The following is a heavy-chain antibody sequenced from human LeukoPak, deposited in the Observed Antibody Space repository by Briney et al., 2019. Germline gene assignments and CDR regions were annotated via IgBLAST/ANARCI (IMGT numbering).Heavy chain of an antibody. V-gene: IGHV4-59*06. CDR2: IYSSGGT. CDR1: GGSISSYY. D-gene: IGHD1-26*01. CDR3: ARLLGGGGFDI. Sequence: PSGSLSLTCTVSGGSISSYYWNWIRQTSGKGLEWIGNIYSSGGTYSNPSLESRVTISLDTSKSQLSLNLSTVTAADTAVYYCARLLGGGGFDIWGQGTMVTVSS. J-gene: IGHJ3*02.